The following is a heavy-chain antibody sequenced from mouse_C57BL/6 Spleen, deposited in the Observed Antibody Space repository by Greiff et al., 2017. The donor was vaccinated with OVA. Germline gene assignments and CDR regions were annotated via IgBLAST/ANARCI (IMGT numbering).Heavy chain of an antibody. J-gene: IGHJ2*01. CDR3: ARGGPSYYFDY. Sequence: VQLQQSGAELVRPGASVKLSCKASGYTFTDYYINWVKQRPGQGLEWIARIYPGSGNTYYTEKFKGKATLTAEKSSSTAYMQLSSLTSEDSAVYFCARGGPSYYFDYWGQGTTLTVAS. V-gene: IGHV1-76*01. CDR1: GYTFTDYY. CDR2: IYPGSGNT.